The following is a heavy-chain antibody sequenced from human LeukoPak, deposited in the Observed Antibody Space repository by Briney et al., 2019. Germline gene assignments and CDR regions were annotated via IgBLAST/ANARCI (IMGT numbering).Heavy chain of an antibody. J-gene: IGHJ3*01. D-gene: IGHD2-15*01. CDR3: TRGVVVAALDAFDV. CDR1: GYTFTSYY. V-gene: IGHV1-2*02. Sequence: GASVKVSCKASGYTFTSYYMHWVRQAPGQGLEWMGWINPNSGGTNYAQKFQGRVTMTRDTSISTAYMDLSRLRSDDTAVYYCTRGVVVAALDAFDVWGQGTMVTVSS. CDR2: INPNSGGT.